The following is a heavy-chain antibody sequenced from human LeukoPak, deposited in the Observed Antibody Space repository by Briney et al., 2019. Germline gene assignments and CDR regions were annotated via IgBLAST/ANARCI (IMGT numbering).Heavy chain of an antibody. CDR2: ISTSGGST. Sequence: QSGGSLRLSCAASGFTFSSYAMSWVRQAPGKGLEWVSAISTSGGSTYYADSVKGRFTISRDNSKNTLYLQMTRLRAEDTAVYYCANVSAIAPPHYGSGTYYADPFFDYWGQGTLVPVSP. J-gene: IGHJ4*02. CDR1: GFTFSSYA. CDR3: ANVSAIAPPHYGSGTYYADPFFDY. V-gene: IGHV3-23*01. D-gene: IGHD3-10*01.